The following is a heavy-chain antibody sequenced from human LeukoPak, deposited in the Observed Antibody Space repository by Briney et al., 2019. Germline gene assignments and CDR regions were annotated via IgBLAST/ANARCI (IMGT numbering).Heavy chain of an antibody. CDR2: ISSSSSYI. V-gene: IGHV3-21*01. J-gene: IGHJ4*02. CDR3: ARGVGYDFWSGYLN. CDR1: GFTFSSYS. D-gene: IGHD3-3*01. Sequence: GGSLRLSCAASGFTFSSYSMNWVRQAPGKGLEWVSSISSSSSYIYYADSVKGRFTISRDNAKNSLYLQMNSLRAEDTAVYYCARGVGYDFWSGYLNRGQGTLVTVSS.